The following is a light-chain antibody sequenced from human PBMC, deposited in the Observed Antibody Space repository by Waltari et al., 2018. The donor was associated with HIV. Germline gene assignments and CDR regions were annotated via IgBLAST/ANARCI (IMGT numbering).Light chain of an antibody. CDR1: QTVLYSSNNKNY. Sequence: DIVMTQSPDSLAVSLGERATINCKSSQTVLYSSNNKNYLAWYQQKPGQPPNLLIYWASTRESGVPDRFSGSGSGTDFTLTISSLQAEDVAVYYCQQYYSSPITFGPGTKVDIK. J-gene: IGKJ3*01. V-gene: IGKV4-1*01. CDR2: WAS. CDR3: QQYYSSPIT.